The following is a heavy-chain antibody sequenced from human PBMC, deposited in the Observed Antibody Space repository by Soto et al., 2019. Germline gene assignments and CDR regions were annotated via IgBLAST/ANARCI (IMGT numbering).Heavy chain of an antibody. CDR2: ISGSGDST. V-gene: IGHV3-23*01. Sequence: EVQLSESGGGLVQPGGSLRLSCAASGFTFSSYAMRWVRQAPEKGLEWVSAISGSGDSTYYAVSVKGRFIISRDNSKNTLYLQMNSLGAEDTAVYYFARRGSGSYYDYWGQGTLVTVSS. J-gene: IGHJ4*02. CDR1: GFTFSSYA. CDR3: ARRGSGSYYDY. D-gene: IGHD1-26*01.